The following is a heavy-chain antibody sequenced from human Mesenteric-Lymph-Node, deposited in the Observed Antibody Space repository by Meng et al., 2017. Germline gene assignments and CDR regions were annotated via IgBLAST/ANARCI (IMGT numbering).Heavy chain of an antibody. V-gene: IGHV1-3*01. Sequence: ASVKVSCKASGYTFTSYAMHWVRQAPGQRLEWMGWINAGNGNTKYSQKFQGRVTITRDTSASTAYMELSSLRSEDTAVYYCARDRKGCTNGVCYTGENNWFDPWGQGTLVTVSS. J-gene: IGHJ5*02. D-gene: IGHD2-8*01. CDR1: GYTFTSYA. CDR2: INAGNGNT. CDR3: ARDRKGCTNGVCYTGENNWFDP.